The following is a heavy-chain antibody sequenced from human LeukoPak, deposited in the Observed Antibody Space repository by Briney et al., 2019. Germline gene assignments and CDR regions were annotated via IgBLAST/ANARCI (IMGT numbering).Heavy chain of an antibody. CDR3: ARRAGAYSHPYDY. CDR2: IKQDGSEK. CDR1: GFTFSRFW. V-gene: IGHV3-7*03. D-gene: IGHD4/OR15-4a*01. Sequence: GGSLRLSCAASGFTFSRFWMSWVRQAPGKGLERVANIKQDGSEKSYVDSVKGRFTISRDNAKNTLYLQMNSLRAEDTAVYYCARRAGAYSHPYDYWGQGTLVTVSS. J-gene: IGHJ4*02.